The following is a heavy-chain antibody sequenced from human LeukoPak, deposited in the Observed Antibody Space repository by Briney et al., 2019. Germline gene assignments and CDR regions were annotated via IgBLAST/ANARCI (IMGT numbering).Heavy chain of an antibody. CDR2: ISWDGARA. Sequence: VGTLRLSYSASGFTFSDDRKPWVCQAPGRSLKWGSRISWDGARAYYGGPVKGRFTISRDNTKNSLFLQMNSLRTEDTALYYCAKDLGEAWDNRGFYPMDYWGQGTLVTVSS. D-gene: IGHD3-16*01. CDR3: AKDLGEAWDNRGFYPMDY. J-gene: IGHJ4*02. CDR1: GFTFSDDR. V-gene: IGHV3-43*01.